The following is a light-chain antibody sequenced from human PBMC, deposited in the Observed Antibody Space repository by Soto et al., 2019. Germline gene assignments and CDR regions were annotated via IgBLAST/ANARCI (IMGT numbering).Light chain of an antibody. J-gene: IGKJ1*01. CDR1: QSVSSK. CDR3: QQYNNWPPAT. Sequence: EMVLTQSPGTLSVSPGEAGTLSCRASQSVSSKLAWYQQKPGQAPRLLIYRASTRATDIPARFSGSGSGTEFTLTISSLQSEDFAVYYCQQYNNWPPATFGQGTKVDIK. V-gene: IGKV3-15*01. CDR2: RAS.